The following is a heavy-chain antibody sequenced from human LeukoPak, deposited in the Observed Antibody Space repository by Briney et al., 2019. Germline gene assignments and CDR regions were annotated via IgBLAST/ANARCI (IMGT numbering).Heavy chain of an antibody. CDR2: ISGSGGST. J-gene: IGHJ4*02. CDR1: GFTFDDYG. Sequence: PGGSLRLSCAASGFTFDDYGMSWVRQAQGKGLEWVSAISGSGGSTYYADSVKGRFTISRDNSKNTLYLQMNSLRAEDTAVYYCAKGGENVVITCTDYWGQGTLVTVSS. CDR3: AKGGENVVITCTDY. V-gene: IGHV3-23*01. D-gene: IGHD3-22*01.